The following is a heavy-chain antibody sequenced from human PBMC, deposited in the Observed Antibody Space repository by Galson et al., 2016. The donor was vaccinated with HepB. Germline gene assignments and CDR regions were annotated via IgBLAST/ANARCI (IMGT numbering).Heavy chain of an antibody. CDR1: GYSFTSYW. D-gene: IGHD3-10*01. CDR3: ARQEGGGLRQLTHRYGMDV. J-gene: IGHJ6*04. V-gene: IGHV5-51*01. CDR2: IYPGDSDT. Sequence: QSGAEVKKTGESLKISCKGSGYSFTSYWIGWVRQMPGKGLEWMGIIYPGDSDTRYSPSFQGHVTISADKSMSTAYLQWSSLKASDTAIYYCARQEGGGLRQLTHRYGMDVWGTGTTVTVSS.